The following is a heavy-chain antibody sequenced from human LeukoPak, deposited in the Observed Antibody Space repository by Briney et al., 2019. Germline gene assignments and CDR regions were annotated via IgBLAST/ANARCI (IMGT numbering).Heavy chain of an antibody. CDR2: IYSGGTT. J-gene: IGHJ6*03. V-gene: IGHV3-53*01. CDR1: GFTVSSNF. D-gene: IGHD1/OR15-1a*01. CDR3: ARDGYGNNYMDV. Sequence: GGSLRLSCAASGFTVSSNFMSWVRQAPGKGPEWVSVIYSGGTTYYADSVKGRFTISRDNSKKTLYLQMNSLRAEDTAVYYCARDGYGNNYMDVWGKGTTVTVSS.